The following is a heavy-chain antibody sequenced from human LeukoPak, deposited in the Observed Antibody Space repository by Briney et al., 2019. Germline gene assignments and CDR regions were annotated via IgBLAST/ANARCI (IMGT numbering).Heavy chain of an antibody. Sequence: GASVKVSCKASGYTFTSYDINWVRQATGQGLEWMGWMNPNSGNTDYAQKFQGRVTFTRNTAISTAYMELSRLRSEDPAVDYCARATKDIVVVVAAVLDYWGQGSLVTVSS. CDR2: MNPNSGNT. CDR1: GYTFTSYD. D-gene: IGHD2-15*01. J-gene: IGHJ4*02. CDR3: ARATKDIVVVVAAVLDY. V-gene: IGHV1-8*01.